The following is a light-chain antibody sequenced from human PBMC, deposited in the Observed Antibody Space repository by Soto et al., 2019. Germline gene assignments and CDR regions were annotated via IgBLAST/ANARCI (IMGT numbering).Light chain of an antibody. CDR1: SSDVGGYNY. CDR3: CSYAGSLGGVV. V-gene: IGLV2-11*01. J-gene: IGLJ2*01. CDR2: DVT. Sequence: QSALTQPRSVSGSPGQSVTISCTRTSSDVGGYNYVSWYQQHPGKAPKLMIYDVTKRPSGVPDRFSGSKSGNTASLTISGLQAEDEADYYCCSYAGSLGGVVFGGGTKLTVL.